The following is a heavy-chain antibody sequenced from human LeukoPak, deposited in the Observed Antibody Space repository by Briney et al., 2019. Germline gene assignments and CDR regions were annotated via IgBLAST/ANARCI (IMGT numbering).Heavy chain of an antibody. CDR1: GGSISSYY. Sequence: SETLSLTCTVSGGSISSYYWSWIRQPPGKGLEWIGYIYCSGSTSYNPSLKSRVTISVDTSKNQFSLKLSSVTAADTAVYYCARQEEYYYDSSGYSHWGQGTLVTVSS. CDR2: IYCSGST. V-gene: IGHV4-59*08. CDR3: ARQEEYYYDSSGYSH. J-gene: IGHJ4*02. D-gene: IGHD3-22*01.